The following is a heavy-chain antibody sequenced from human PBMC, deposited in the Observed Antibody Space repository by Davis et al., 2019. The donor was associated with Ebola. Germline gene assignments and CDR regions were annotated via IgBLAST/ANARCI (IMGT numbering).Heavy chain of an antibody. J-gene: IGHJ6*02. CDR2: ISSGSAFL. CDR3: ARDRPLDFFFGDYYGMDV. V-gene: IGHV3-21*01. CDR1: GFTFSTYA. D-gene: IGHD3-16*01. Sequence: GGSLRLSCAASGFTFSTYAMSWVRQAPGKGLEWVSAISSGSAFLYYGDSVKGRFTISRDNAKNSLYLQMNSLRAEDTAVYYCARDRPLDFFFGDYYGMDVWGQGTTVTVSS.